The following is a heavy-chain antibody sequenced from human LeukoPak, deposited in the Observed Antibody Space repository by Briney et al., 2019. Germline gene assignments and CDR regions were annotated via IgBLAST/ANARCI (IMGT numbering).Heavy chain of an antibody. CDR3: ARQDTAMVTGAIDY. CDR1: GGSLSSYY. CDR2: IYYSGST. Sequence: SETLSLTCPVSGGSLSSYYWSWIRQPPGKGREWIGYIYYSGSTNYNPSLKSRVTISVDTSKNQFSLKLSSVTAADTAVYYCARQDTAMVTGAIDYWGQGPLVTVSS. J-gene: IGHJ4*02. V-gene: IGHV4-59*01. D-gene: IGHD5-18*01.